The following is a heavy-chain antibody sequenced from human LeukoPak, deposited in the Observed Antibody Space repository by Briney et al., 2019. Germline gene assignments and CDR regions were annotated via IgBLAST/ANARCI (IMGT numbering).Heavy chain of an antibody. J-gene: IGHJ4*02. D-gene: IGHD4-11*01. CDR3: ARGSPNYSNPPID. V-gene: IGHV1-69*06. CDR1: GGTFSSYA. Sequence: SMKVSCKASGGTFSSYAISWVRQAPGQGLEWMGGIIPIFGTANYAQKFQGRVTITADKSTSTAYMELSSLRSEDTAVYYCARGSPNYSNPPIDWGQGTLVTVSS. CDR2: IIPIFGTA.